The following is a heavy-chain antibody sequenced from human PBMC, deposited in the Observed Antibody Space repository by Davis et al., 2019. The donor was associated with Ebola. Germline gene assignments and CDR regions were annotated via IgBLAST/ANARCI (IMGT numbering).Heavy chain of an antibody. CDR1: GGSFSAYY. J-gene: IGHJ5*02. D-gene: IGHD3-3*01. CDR3: ARQGWSGYSLRHWLDP. CDR2: IYYSGIT. V-gene: IGHV4-39*01. Sequence: MPSETLSLTCAVYGGSFSAYYWGWIRQPPRKGLEWIGSIYYSGITYYNPSLKSRVTISVDTSKNQFSLKLRSVTAADTAVYYCARQGWSGYSLRHWLDPWGRGTLVTVSS.